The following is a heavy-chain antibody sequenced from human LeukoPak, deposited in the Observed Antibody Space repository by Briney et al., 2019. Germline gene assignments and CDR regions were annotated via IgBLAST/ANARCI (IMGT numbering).Heavy chain of an antibody. CDR3: ARATNYDILTDQHWFDP. CDR1: GGSISSHY. D-gene: IGHD3-9*01. V-gene: IGHV4-59*11. CDR2: IYYSGST. J-gene: IGHJ5*02. Sequence: SENLSLTCTVSGGSISSHYWSWIRQLPGKGLEWIGYIYYSGSTNYNPSLKSRVTISVDTSKNQFSLKLSSVTAADTAVYYCARATNYDILTDQHWFDPWGQGTLVTVSS.